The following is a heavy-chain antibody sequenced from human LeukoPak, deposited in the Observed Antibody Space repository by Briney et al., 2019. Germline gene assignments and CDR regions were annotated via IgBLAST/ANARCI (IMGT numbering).Heavy chain of an antibody. D-gene: IGHD3-10*01. CDR3: ARDRGDGDDYDAFDI. V-gene: IGHV3-7*01. Sequence: GGSLRLSCAASGFTFSTYWMSWVRQAPGKGLEWVGNIKEDGSEKYYVDSMKGRFTISRDNAKNSLYLLMNSLRAEDTAVYYCARDRGDGDDYDAFDIWGQGTMVTVSS. J-gene: IGHJ3*02. CDR2: IKEDGSEK. CDR1: GFTFSTYW.